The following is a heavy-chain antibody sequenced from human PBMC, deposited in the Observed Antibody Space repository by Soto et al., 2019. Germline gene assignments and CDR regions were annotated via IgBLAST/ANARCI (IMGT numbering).Heavy chain of an antibody. Sequence: ASVKVSCKASGYTFTSYYMHWVRQAPGQGLEWMGIINPSGGSTSYAQKFQGRVTMTRDTSKNQFSLKLSSVTAADTAVYYCASTLYYDSHFDYWGQGTLVTVSS. V-gene: IGHV1-46*01. CDR2: INPSGGST. J-gene: IGHJ4*02. CDR1: GYTFTSYY. D-gene: IGHD3-22*01. CDR3: ASTLYYDSHFDY.